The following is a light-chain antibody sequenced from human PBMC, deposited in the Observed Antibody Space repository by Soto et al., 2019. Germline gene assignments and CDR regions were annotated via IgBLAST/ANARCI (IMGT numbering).Light chain of an antibody. V-gene: IGLV2-14*01. CDR3: SSYTSSSTPVV. CDR2: DVS. Sequence: QSALTQPASVSGSPGQSITISCTGTSSDVGGYNYVSWYQQHPGKAPKVMIYDVSNRPSGVSKRLSGSKSGNTASLTISGLQAEDEADYYCSSYTSSSTPVVFGGGTKVTVL. J-gene: IGLJ2*01. CDR1: SSDVGGYNY.